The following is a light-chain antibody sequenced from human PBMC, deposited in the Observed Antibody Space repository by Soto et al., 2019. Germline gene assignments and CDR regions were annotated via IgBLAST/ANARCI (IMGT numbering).Light chain of an antibody. CDR3: QQYGYPQLT. CDR2: GAS. V-gene: IGKV3-20*01. Sequence: EIVLTQSPGTLSLSPGETVTLSCRASQSISSNYVAWFQHKPGQAPRLLIYGASSRAPGIPERFSGRGSGTDFSLTINRLEPEDSAVFYCQQYGYPQLTFGGGTKVEIK. J-gene: IGKJ4*01. CDR1: QSISSNY.